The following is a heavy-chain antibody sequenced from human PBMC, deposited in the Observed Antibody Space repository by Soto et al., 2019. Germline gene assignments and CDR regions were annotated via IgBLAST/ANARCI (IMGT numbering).Heavy chain of an antibody. J-gene: IGHJ5*02. Sequence: EVQLVESGGDLVQPGGSLRLSCAVSGFTFSDHYMDWVRQAPGKGLEWVGRIRNIANSYTTDYAASVKGRFTISRDDSKNLLYLQMNRLKTEDTAMYYCARRITGTPPADGGSWGQGTLVTVSS. CDR1: GFTFSDHY. CDR2: IRNIANSYTT. D-gene: IGHD1-7*01. V-gene: IGHV3-72*01. CDR3: ARRITGTPPADGGS.